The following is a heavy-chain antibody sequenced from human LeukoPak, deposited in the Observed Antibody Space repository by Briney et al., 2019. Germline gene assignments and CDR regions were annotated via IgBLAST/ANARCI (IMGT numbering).Heavy chain of an antibody. D-gene: IGHD6-13*01. Sequence: PSETLSLTCTVSGGFISTYYWSWIRQPPGKGLEWIGEINHSGSTNYNPSLKSRVTISVDTSKNQFSLKLSSVTAADTAVYYCARHEGQKYSSRLRWFDPWGQGTLVTVSS. CDR2: INHSGST. V-gene: IGHV4-34*01. CDR1: GGFISTYY. CDR3: ARHEGQKYSSRLRWFDP. J-gene: IGHJ5*02.